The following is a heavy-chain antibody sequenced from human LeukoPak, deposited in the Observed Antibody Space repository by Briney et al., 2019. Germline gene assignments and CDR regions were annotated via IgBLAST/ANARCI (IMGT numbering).Heavy chain of an antibody. CDR1: GFTFNNCA. D-gene: IGHD1-20*01. CDR3: AKDPNWRNHFDY. CDR2: ITGSGDNT. Sequence: GGSLRLSCVASGFTFNNCAMSWVRQAPGKGLEWVSLITGSGDNTYYADSVKGRFTISRDNSKNTLFLQMSSLRAGDTAIYFCAKDPNWRNHFDYWGRGTLVTVSS. V-gene: IGHV3-23*01. J-gene: IGHJ4*02.